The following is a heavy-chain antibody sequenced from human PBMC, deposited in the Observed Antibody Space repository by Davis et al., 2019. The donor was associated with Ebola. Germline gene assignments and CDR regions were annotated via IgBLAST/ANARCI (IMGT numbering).Heavy chain of an antibody. CDR2: NYHSGST. V-gene: IGHV4-39*07. Sequence: PSETLSLTCTVSGASISNSNYYWGWVRQPPGKGLEWIAHNYHSGSTYYTQSLTSRVSRSVDTSKNQFSLRITSVTAADTAVYYCARMRLLIKHSVKTRVTRWFDQWDQGALVTVS. D-gene: IGHD2-8*01. CDR3: ARMRLLIKHSVKTRVTRWFDQ. CDR1: GASISNSNYY. J-gene: IGHJ5*02.